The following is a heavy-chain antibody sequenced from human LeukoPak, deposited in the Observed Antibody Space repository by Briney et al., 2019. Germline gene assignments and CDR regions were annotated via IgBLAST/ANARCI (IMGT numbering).Heavy chain of an antibody. Sequence: GGSLRLSCAASGFIFSSYEMHWVRQAPGKGLECVSYISSSGSTINYADSVKGRFTISRDNAKNSLSLQMNSLRAEDTAVYYCASWTSSSSNYWGQGTLVTVSS. CDR3: ASWTSSSSNY. J-gene: IGHJ4*02. CDR1: GFIFSSYE. V-gene: IGHV3-48*03. D-gene: IGHD6-6*01. CDR2: ISSSGSTI.